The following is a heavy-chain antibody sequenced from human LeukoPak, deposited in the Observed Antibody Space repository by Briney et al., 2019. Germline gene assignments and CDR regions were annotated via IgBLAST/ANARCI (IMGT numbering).Heavy chain of an antibody. CDR3: AGSDGQLGDY. D-gene: IGHD6-6*01. J-gene: IGHJ4*02. V-gene: IGHV4-34*01. CDR1: GGSFSGYY. Sequence: SETLSLTCAVYGGSFSGYYWSWIRQPPGKGLEWIGEINHSGSTNYNPSLKSRVTISVDTSKNQFSLKLSSVTAADTAVYYCAGSDGQLGDYWGQGTLVTVSS. CDR2: INHSGST.